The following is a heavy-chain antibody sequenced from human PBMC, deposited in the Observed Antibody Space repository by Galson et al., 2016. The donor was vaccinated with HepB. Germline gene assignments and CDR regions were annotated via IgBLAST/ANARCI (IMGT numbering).Heavy chain of an antibody. J-gene: IGHJ4*02. V-gene: IGHV2-5*02. CDR1: GLSLNTSGVG. Sequence: PALVKPTQTLTLTCSVSGLSLNTSGVGVGWIRQSPGRALDCLAVTYRDGSERYSPSLKSRLSITKDTSKNQVVLTVTNVDPVDTATYYCALMKIHYDVFSGSFRPVATFDYWGQGTLVTVSS. CDR2: TYRDGSE. CDR3: ALMKIHYDVFSGSFRPVATFDY. D-gene: IGHD3-3*01.